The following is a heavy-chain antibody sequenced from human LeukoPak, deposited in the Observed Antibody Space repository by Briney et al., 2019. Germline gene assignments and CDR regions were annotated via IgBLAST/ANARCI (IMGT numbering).Heavy chain of an antibody. J-gene: IGHJ4*02. D-gene: IGHD5-18*01. V-gene: IGHV1-8*01. CDR1: GYTFTNYD. CDR2: MNPNSGNT. CDR3: GRVGTALGPDY. Sequence: EASVKVSCKASGYTFTNYDINWVRQATGQGLVWMGWMNPNSGNTGYAQKFQGRVTMTRDTSTSTVYMELSSLRSEDTAVYYCGRVGTALGPDYWGQGTLVTVSS.